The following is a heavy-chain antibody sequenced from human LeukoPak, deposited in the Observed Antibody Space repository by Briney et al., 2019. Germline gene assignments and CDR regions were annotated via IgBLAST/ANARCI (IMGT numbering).Heavy chain of an antibody. J-gene: IGHJ4*02. CDR1: GGSISSSGHY. Sequence: MSSETLSLTCTVSGGSISSSGHYWGWIRQPPGKGLEWIGSIYYNGNTYYNPSLESRVTIFVDTSKNQFSLKLTSVTAADTAVYYCARAHYEDVWGSYRTDPNYFDYWGQGTLVTVSS. D-gene: IGHD3-16*02. V-gene: IGHV4-39*01. CDR3: ARAHYEDVWGSYRTDPNYFDY. CDR2: IYYNGNT.